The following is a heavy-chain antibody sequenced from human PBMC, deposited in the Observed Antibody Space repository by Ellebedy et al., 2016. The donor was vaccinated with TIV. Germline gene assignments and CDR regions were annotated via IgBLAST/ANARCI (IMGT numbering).Heavy chain of an antibody. V-gene: IGHV3-48*02. J-gene: IGHJ5*02. CDR3: ARGIGTGTSDWFDP. CDR1: GFSFSSDS. D-gene: IGHD2-8*02. Sequence: GGSLRLSCAASGFSFSSDSVNWVRQAPGKGLEWISYIGSNGFTTYYAASVKGRFTISRDFAKRSVYLQMNDLRDEDTAVSYCARGIGTGTSDWFDPWGQGTLVTVSS. CDR2: IGSNGFTT.